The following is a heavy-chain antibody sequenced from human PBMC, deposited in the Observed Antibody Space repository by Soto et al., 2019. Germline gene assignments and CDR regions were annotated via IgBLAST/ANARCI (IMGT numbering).Heavy chain of an antibody. CDR3: ARHHGPTTSENWFDP. V-gene: IGHV1-18*01. CDR2: ISTYSGDT. CDR1: GYTFFTYD. D-gene: IGHD5-12*01. J-gene: IGHJ5*02. Sequence: QVHLVQSGVEVKPPGASVKVSCQASGYTFFTYDISWVRQAPGQGLEWMGWISTYSGDTKYAQTFQGRVTMTTDTCTTTAYLELRRLSSDDTAVYYCARHHGPTTSENWFDPWCQGNLVTVSS.